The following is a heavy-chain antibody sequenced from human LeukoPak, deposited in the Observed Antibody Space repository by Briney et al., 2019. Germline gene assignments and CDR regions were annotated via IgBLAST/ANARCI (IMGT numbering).Heavy chain of an antibody. CDR2: VWYDGSNK. V-gene: IGHV3-33*01. Sequence: GGSLRLSCAASGFAFSRSGMHWVRQAPGKGLEWVAVVWYDGSNKHYADSVKGRFTISRDNSNDTLYLQMNSLRAEDTAVYYCARDLAGYNSFDYWGQGTLVTVSS. CDR1: GFAFSRSG. J-gene: IGHJ4*02. D-gene: IGHD5-24*01. CDR3: ARDLAGYNSFDY.